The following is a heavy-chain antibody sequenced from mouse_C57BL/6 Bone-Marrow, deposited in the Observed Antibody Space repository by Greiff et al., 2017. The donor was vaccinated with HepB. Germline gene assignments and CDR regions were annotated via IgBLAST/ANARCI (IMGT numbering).Heavy chain of an antibody. CDR2: IDPENGDT. J-gene: IGHJ4*01. V-gene: IGHV14-4*01. CDR1: GFNIKDDY. CDR3: TTYCYYAMDY. Sequence: DVKLQESGAELVRPGASVKLSCTASGFNIKDDYMHWVKQRPEQGLEWIGWIDPENGDTEYASKFQGKATITADTSSNTAYLQLSSLTSEDTAVYYCTTYCYYAMDYWGQGTSVTVSS.